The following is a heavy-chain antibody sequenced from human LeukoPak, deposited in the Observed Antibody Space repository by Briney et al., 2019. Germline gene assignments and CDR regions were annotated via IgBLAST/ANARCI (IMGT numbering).Heavy chain of an antibody. CDR2: IYYTGNT. V-gene: IGHV4-39*07. J-gene: IGHJ4*02. CDR1: GDSITGYY. D-gene: IGHD2-2*01. Sequence: SETLSLTCTVSGDSITGYYWGWIRQPPGKGLEWIGNIYYTGNTYYNASLKSRVTISVDTSKNQFSLEVRSVTAADTAVYYCARSPTKRVPEDYWGQGTLVTVSS. CDR3: ARSPTKRVPEDY.